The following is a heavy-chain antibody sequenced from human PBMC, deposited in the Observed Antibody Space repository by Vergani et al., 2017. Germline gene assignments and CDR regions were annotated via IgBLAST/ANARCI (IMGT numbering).Heavy chain of an antibody. J-gene: IGHJ3*02. CDR3: ARVRGASSSRAFDI. Sequence: QVQLQESGPRLVKPSETLSLTCTVSGGSFSSYYWSWIRQPPGKGLEWIGHIYYSGSTNYNPSLKSRVTISVDTSKNQISLKLSSVTAADTAVYYCARVRGASSSRAFDIWGQGTMVTVSS. D-gene: IGHD6-13*01. V-gene: IGHV4-59*01. CDR1: GGSFSSYY. CDR2: IYYSGST.